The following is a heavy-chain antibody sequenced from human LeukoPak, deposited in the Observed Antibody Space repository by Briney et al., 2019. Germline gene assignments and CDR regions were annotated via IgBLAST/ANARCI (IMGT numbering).Heavy chain of an antibody. D-gene: IGHD3-22*01. V-gene: IGHV4-30-4*08. J-gene: IGHJ4*02. CDR3: ARDRMIGQLYYFDY. CDR2: IYYSGST. CDR1: GGSVSSGSYY. Sequence: PSETLSLTCTVSGGSVSSGSYYWSWIRQPPGKGLEWIGYIYYSGSTYYNPSLKSRVTISVDTSKNQFSLKLSSVTAADTAVYYCARDRMIGQLYYFDYWGQGTLVTVSS.